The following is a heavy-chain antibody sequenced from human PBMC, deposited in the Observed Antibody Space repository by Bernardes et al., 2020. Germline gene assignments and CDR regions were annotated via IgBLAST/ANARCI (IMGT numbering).Heavy chain of an antibody. CDR2: INHSGST. D-gene: IGHD3-10*01. CDR3: ARGTSGELLSTFDY. CDR1: GLSFSGYY. Sequence: SESLSLTCAVYGLSFSGYYLSWIRQPPGKGLEWIGEINHSGSTNYNPSLKSRVTITVDTSKNQFPLKLSSVTAADTAVYYCARGTSGELLSTFDYWGQGTLVNVSS. J-gene: IGHJ4*02. V-gene: IGHV4-34*01.